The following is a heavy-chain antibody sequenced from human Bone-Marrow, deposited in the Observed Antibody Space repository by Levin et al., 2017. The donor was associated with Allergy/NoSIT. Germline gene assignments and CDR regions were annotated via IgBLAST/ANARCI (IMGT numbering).Heavy chain of an antibody. CDR2: IIPIFEIA. Sequence: SVKVSCQASGDTFNRYPINWVRQAPGQGLEWMGRIIPIFEIANYTQKFQGRVTMITDKYTNTAYMELSSLRSEDTAVYFCATGEFSNVYYFDNWGQGTLVTVSS. CDR1: GDTFNRYP. CDR3: ATGEFSNVYYFDN. V-gene: IGHV1-69*02. D-gene: IGHD6-6*01. J-gene: IGHJ4*02.